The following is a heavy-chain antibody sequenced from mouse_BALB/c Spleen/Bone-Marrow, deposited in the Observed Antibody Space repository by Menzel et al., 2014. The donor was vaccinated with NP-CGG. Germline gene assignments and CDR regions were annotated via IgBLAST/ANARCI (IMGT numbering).Heavy chain of an antibody. V-gene: IGHV1S137*01. J-gene: IGHJ4*01. Sequence: QVQLKESGAKLVRPGVSVKISSKGSGYTFTDHAIHWVKRSHAKSLEWIGVISGYYGDAIYNQKFKGKATMTVDKSSSTAYMELARLTSEDSAIYYCARSGKVRNAMDYWGQGTSVTVSS. CDR1: GYTFTDHA. D-gene: IGHD2-14*01. CDR3: ARSGKVRNAMDY. CDR2: ISGYYGDA.